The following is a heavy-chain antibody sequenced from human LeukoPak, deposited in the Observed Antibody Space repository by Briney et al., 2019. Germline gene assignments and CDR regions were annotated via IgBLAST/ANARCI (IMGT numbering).Heavy chain of an antibody. CDR3: ARGHYDVLAASYKWTPDY. V-gene: IGHV3-21*01. D-gene: IGHD3-9*01. J-gene: IGHJ4*02. CDR1: AFTFNTFN. Sequence: ASLRPSCAASAFTFNTFNMNWVRQAPGKRLQRVSSITSGGDYIYYADSVKGRFTTSRDNAKNSLSLQLNSLRVEDTAVYYCARGHYDVLAASYKWTPDYWGQGTLVTVSS. CDR2: ITSGGDYI.